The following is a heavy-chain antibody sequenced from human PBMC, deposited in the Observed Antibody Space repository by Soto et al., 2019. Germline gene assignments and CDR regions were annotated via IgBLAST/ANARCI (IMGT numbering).Heavy chain of an antibody. J-gene: IGHJ4*02. CDR1: GFIFSNYD. Sequence: PGGSVRLSCAASGFIFSNYDMHWVRQGTGKSLEWVSVFGAAGVPYFSASVRGRFTISGDKSISTAYLQMNSLKASDTAMYYCARLAGSGSYSRADYWGQGTLVTVSS. D-gene: IGHD3-10*01. CDR3: ARLAGSGSYSRADY. CDR2: FGAAGVP. V-gene: IGHV3-13*04.